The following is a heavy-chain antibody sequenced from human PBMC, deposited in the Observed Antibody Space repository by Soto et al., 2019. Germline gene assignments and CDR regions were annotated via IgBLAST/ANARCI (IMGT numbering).Heavy chain of an antibody. Sequence: ALSLTSAVSGDCMSRGDYVWSWIRQPPGKGVEWIGYIYRSGGTYYNPSLRSRVTISVDRSKNQFSLKLNSVTAADTAVYYCARDLHYYETSGHYYSFYGLDVWGQGTTVTVSS. CDR1: GDCMSRGDYV. V-gene: IGHV4-30-2*01. D-gene: IGHD3-22*01. CDR3: ARDLHYYETSGHYYSFYGLDV. J-gene: IGHJ6*02. CDR2: IYRSGGT.